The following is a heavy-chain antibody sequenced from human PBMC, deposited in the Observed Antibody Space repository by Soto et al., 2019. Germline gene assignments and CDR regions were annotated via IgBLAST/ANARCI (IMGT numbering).Heavy chain of an antibody. Sequence: QVQLVQSGVEVKKPGASVKVSCQASGYTFTNYGITWLRQAPGQGLEWMGWVSAYNRNTNYAQRFQDRVTMTTDTXXXXXXXXXXXXKSDDTAIYFCARERQYEPLLYWGQGTLVTVSS. J-gene: IGHJ4*02. CDR2: VSAYNRNT. CDR3: ARERQYEPLLY. D-gene: IGHD2-2*01. V-gene: IGHV1-18*01. CDR1: GYTFTNYG.